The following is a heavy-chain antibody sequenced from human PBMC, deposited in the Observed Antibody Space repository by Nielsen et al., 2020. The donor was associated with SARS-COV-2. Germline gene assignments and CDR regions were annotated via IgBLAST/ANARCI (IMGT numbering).Heavy chain of an antibody. V-gene: IGHV1-45*02. CDR2: ITPFNGNT. D-gene: IGHD2-15*01. J-gene: IGHJ6*02. CDR3: ARGDIVVVVATYYYGMDV. Sequence: WVRQAPGQALEWMGWITPFNGNTNYAQKFQDRVTITRDRSMSTAYMELSSLRSEDTAVYYCARGDIVVVVATYYYGMDVWGQGTTVTVSS.